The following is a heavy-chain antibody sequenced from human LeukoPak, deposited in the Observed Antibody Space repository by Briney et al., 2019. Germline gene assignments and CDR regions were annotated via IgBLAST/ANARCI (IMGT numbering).Heavy chain of an antibody. CDR2: ITGSSDSI. J-gene: IGHJ4*02. D-gene: IGHD2-2*01. V-gene: IGHV3-21*01. Sequence: PGGSLRLSCAASEFTFSSYWMSWVRQAPGKGLEWVSSITGSSDSIYYADSVKGRFTISRDNAKNSVYLQMNSLRAEDTAVYYCARLVCSTIPCYGKFYFDSWGQGTLVPVSS. CDR1: EFTFSSYW. CDR3: ARLVCSTIPCYGKFYFDS.